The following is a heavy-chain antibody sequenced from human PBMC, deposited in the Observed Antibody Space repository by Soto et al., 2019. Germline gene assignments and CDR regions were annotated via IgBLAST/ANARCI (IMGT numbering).Heavy chain of an antibody. J-gene: IGHJ6*02. V-gene: IGHV3-13*01. CDR3: ARGRDARQLAPYYYYGMDV. Sequence: PGGSLRLSCAASGFTFSSYDMHWVRQATGKGLEWVSAIGTAGDTYYPGSVKGRFTISRENAKNSLYLQMNSLRAGDTAVYYCARGRDARQLAPYYYYGMDVWGQGTTVTVSS. D-gene: IGHD6-6*01. CDR2: IGTAGDT. CDR1: GFTFSSYD.